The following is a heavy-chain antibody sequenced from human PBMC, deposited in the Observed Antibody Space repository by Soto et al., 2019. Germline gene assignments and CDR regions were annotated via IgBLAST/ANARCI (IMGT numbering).Heavy chain of an antibody. V-gene: IGHV3-13*01. J-gene: IGHJ4*02. CDR3: ARGYRWGGHYYLEY. Sequence: SLRLSCAASGFTFSSYDMHWVRQATGKGLEWVSTIGTAGDTYYPGSVKGRFTISRENAKNSLYLQMNSLRAGDTAVYYCARGYRWGGHYYLEYWGQGILVTVSS. D-gene: IGHD3-16*01. CDR2: IGTAGDT. CDR1: GFTFSSYD.